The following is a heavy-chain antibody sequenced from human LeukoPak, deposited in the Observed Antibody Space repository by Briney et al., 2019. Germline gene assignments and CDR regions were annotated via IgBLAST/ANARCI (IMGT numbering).Heavy chain of an antibody. CDR3: ARDTGSSSGGGSGMDV. Sequence: SETLSLTCAVSGYSISSGYYWGWIRQPPGKGLEWIGSIYHSGSTLYNPSLKSRVTISVDTSKTQFSLNLSSVTAADTAVYYCARDTGSSSGGGSGMDVWGEGTTVTVSS. J-gene: IGHJ6*04. V-gene: IGHV4-38-2*02. CDR2: IYHSGST. D-gene: IGHD6-13*01. CDR1: GYSISSGYY.